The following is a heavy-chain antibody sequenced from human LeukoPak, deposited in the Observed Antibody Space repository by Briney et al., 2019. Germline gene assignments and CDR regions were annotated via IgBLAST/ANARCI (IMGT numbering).Heavy chain of an antibody. J-gene: IGHJ4*02. CDR1: GFTVSTYW. D-gene: IGHD2-8*01. CDR3: ARWGLAYAIDY. CDR2: INPGGSEK. V-gene: IGHV3-7*01. Sequence: GGALRLSCAASGFTVSTYWMAWLRQAPGKGLEWVANINPGGSEKYYADSVKGRFTIFRDDDKTSLYLQVDSLRAEDTAVYSCARWGLAYAIDYWGQGTLVTVSS.